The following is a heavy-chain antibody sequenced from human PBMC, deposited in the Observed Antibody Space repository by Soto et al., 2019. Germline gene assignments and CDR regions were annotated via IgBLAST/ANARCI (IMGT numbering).Heavy chain of an antibody. Sequence: ASVKVSCKASGYTFTSYAMHWVRQAPGQRLEWMGWINAGNGNTKYSQKFQGRVTITRDTSASTAYMELSSLRSEDTAVYYCAREDHFWSGYYLAHGMDVWGQGTTVTVSS. CDR1: GYTFTSYA. CDR3: AREDHFWSGYYLAHGMDV. D-gene: IGHD3-3*02. CDR2: INAGNGNT. V-gene: IGHV1-3*01. J-gene: IGHJ6*02.